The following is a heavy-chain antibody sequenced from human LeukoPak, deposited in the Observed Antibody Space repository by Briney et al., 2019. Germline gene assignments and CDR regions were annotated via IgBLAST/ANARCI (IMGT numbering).Heavy chain of an antibody. D-gene: IGHD3-10*01. J-gene: IGHJ3*02. CDR1: GYTFTSYG. Sequence: GASVKVSCKASGYTFTSYGLSWVRQAPGHGLEWMGWISGYDGDTNFARKFQGRVTMTTDTSTSTAYMELTSLTSDDTAVYYCARDWCYASGTYRVDVFDIWGQGTMVTVSS. CDR2: ISGYDGDT. CDR3: ARDWCYASGTYRVDVFDI. V-gene: IGHV1-18*01.